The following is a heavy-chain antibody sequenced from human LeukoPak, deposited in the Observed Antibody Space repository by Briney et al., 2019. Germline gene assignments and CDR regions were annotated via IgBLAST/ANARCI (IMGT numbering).Heavy chain of an antibody. J-gene: IGHJ4*02. D-gene: IGHD2-2*01. CDR3: ARDDIVVVPAAISFDY. CDR2: ISGSGGST. V-gene: IGHV3-23*01. Sequence: GGSLRLSCVASGFTFNTYSMNWVRQAPGKGLEWVSAISGSGGSTYYADSVKGRFTISRDNSKNTLYLQMNSLRAEDTAVYYCARDDIVVVPAAISFDYWGQGTLVTVSS. CDR1: GFTFNTYS.